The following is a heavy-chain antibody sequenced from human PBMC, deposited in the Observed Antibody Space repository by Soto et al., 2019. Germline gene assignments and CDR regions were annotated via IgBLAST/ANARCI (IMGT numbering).Heavy chain of an antibody. D-gene: IGHD4-17*01. V-gene: IGHV1-69*11. CDR2: IIPILGTA. CDR1: GGTFSSYA. J-gene: IGHJ2*01. Sequence: QVQLVQSGAEVKKPGSSVKASCKASGGTFSSYAISWVRQAPGQGLEWMGGIIPILGTANYAQKFQGRVTITADESTSTAYMELSSLRSEDTAVYYCATRGGDYGDYWDPYWYFDLWGRGTLLTVSS. CDR3: ATRGGDYGDYWDPYWYFDL.